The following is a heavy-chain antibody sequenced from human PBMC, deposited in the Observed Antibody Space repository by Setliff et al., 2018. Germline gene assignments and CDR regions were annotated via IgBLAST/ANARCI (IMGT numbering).Heavy chain of an antibody. D-gene: IGHD3-10*01. V-gene: IGHV4-59*11. CDR3: ARDRSTVIRGVTSFFYYYMDV. J-gene: IGHJ6*03. Sequence: PSETLSLTCTVSGGSIGPHYWSWIRQAPGKGLEWIGHIFYSDTAKYNPSLESRAAISVASSKNQFSLKLRSVTAADTAVYYCARDRSTVIRGVTSFFYYYMDVWGGGTTVTVSS. CDR1: GGSIGPHY. CDR2: IFYSDTA.